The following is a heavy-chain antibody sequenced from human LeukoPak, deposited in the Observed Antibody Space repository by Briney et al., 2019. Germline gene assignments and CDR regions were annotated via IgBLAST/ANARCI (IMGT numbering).Heavy chain of an antibody. D-gene: IGHD2-15*01. V-gene: IGHV3-23*01. Sequence: GGSLRLSCAASGFTFSSHAMSWVRQAPGKGLEWVSAITASGGSTYYADSVKGRFTISRDNSKNPLYLQMNSLRAEDTAVYYCAKGYSPTTRFEYWGQGTLVTVSA. CDR1: GFTFSSHA. J-gene: IGHJ4*02. CDR2: ITASGGST. CDR3: AKGYSPTTRFEY.